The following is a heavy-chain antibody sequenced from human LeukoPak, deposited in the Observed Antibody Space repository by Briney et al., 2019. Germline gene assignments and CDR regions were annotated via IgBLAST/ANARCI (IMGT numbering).Heavy chain of an antibody. CDR1: GYTFTSYD. V-gene: IGHV1-8*01. Sequence: ASVKVSCKASGYTFTSYDINWVRQAAGQGLEWMGWMNLNSGNTGYAQKFQGRVTMTRDTSISTAYMELSSLRSEDMAVYYCARPPSSGGHYYYYGMDVWGQGTTVTVSS. CDR2: MNLNSGNT. D-gene: IGHD6-25*01. CDR3: ARPPSSGGHYYYYGMDV. J-gene: IGHJ6*02.